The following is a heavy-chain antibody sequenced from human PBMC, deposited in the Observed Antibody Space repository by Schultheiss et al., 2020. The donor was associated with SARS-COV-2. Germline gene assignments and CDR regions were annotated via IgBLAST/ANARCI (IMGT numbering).Heavy chain of an antibody. CDR3: AKDIRYDSSGYYDY. CDR1: GFTVSSYA. Sequence: SLKISCSASGFTVSSYAMHWVRQAPGKGLEWVSGISWNSGSIGYADSVKGRFTISRDNAKNSLYLQMNSLRAEDTALYYCAKDIRYDSSGYYDYWGQGTLVTVSS. D-gene: IGHD3-22*01. V-gene: IGHV3-9*01. J-gene: IGHJ4*02. CDR2: ISWNSGSI.